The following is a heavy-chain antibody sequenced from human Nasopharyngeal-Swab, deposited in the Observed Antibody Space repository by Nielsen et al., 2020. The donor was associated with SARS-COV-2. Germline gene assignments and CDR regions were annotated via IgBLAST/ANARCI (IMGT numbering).Heavy chain of an antibody. D-gene: IGHD3-3*02. CDR2: ISSSGRTI. V-gene: IGHV3-48*03. CDR1: GFTFSSYE. CDR3: ARVVPFLLPRRGHWYFDL. Sequence: GESLKISCAASGFTFSSYEMNWVRQAPGKGLEWVSYISSSGRTIYYADSVKGRFTISRDNAKNSLYLQMNSLRAEDTAVYYCARVVPFLLPRRGHWYFDLWGRGTLVTVSS. J-gene: IGHJ2*01.